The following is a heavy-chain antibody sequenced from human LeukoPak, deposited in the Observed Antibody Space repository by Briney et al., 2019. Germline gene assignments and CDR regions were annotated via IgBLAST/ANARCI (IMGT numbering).Heavy chain of an antibody. D-gene: IGHD3-16*01. V-gene: IGHV1-69*04. CDR2: IIPILGIA. Sequence: ASVKVSCKASGGTFSSYAISWVRQAPGQGLEWMGRIIPILGIANYAQKFQGRVTITADESTSTAYMELSSLRSEDTAVYYCARGDEEGGLAYFDYWGQGTLVTVSS. CDR1: GGTFSSYA. CDR3: ARGDEEGGLAYFDY. J-gene: IGHJ4*02.